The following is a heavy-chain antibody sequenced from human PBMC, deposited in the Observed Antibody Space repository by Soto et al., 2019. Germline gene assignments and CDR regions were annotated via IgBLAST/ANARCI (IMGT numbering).Heavy chain of an antibody. CDR3: ARGPSCGGDCYLFDY. CDR1: GYTFTSYY. V-gene: IGHV1-46*01. CDR2: INPSGGRT. D-gene: IGHD2-21*02. Sequence: QVLLVQSGAEVTRPGASVKVSCKASGYTFTSYYMHWVRQAPGQGLEWMAMINPSGGRTKYAQIFHGRVTLTRDTSTGTVDMDLSSLTSEDPAIYYCARGPSCGGDCYLFDYWAQGTQVTVAS. J-gene: IGHJ4*02.